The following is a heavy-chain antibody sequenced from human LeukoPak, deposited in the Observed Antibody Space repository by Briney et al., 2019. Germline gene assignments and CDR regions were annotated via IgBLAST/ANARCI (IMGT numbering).Heavy chain of an antibody. D-gene: IGHD3-16*01. CDR3: AKQMSTVTFTPFDY. CDR2: ISGSGDIT. Sequence: PGGSLRLSCAASGFTFSTSAMTWVRQAPGKGLEWVSGISGSGDITNYVDSVKGRFTISRDNSKNTLYLQMNSLRADDTAVYYCAKQMSTVTFTPFDYWGQGTLVTVSS. J-gene: IGHJ4*02. CDR1: GFTFSTSA. V-gene: IGHV3-23*01.